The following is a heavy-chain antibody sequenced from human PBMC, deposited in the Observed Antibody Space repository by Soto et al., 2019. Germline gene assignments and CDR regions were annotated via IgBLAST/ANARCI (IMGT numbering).Heavy chain of an antibody. CDR1: GYTFTSYG. V-gene: IGHV1-3*01. CDR2: INPGNGNT. J-gene: IGHJ4*02. D-gene: IGHD3-22*01. CDR3: ARGGYFDSSNYLAY. Sequence: QVQLVQSGAEVKKPGASVKVSCKASGYTFTSYGINWVRQAPGRGLEWMGWINPGNGNTKCSQQFQGRVIIDRDTSASTAYMELSSLRSEDTAVYYCARGGYFDSSNYLAYWGLGTLVTVSS.